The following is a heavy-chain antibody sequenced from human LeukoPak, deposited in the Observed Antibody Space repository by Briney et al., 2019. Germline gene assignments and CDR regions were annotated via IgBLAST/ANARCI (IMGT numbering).Heavy chain of an antibody. CDR1: GGTFSSYA. V-gene: IGHV1-2*02. Sequence: ASVKVSCKASGGTFSSYAISWVRQAPGQGLEWMGWINPNSGGTNYAQKFQGRVTMTRDTSISTAYMELSRLRSDDTAVYYCARLWFGELLRDWGQGTLVTVSS. D-gene: IGHD3-10*01. J-gene: IGHJ4*02. CDR3: ARLWFGELLRD. CDR2: INPNSGGT.